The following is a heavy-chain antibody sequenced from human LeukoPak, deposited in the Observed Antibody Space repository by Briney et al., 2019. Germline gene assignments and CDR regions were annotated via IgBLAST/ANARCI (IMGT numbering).Heavy chain of an antibody. Sequence: PGGSLRLSCAASGFTFSSHAMSWVRQAAGKGLEWVSTISDSGVSTYYADSVKGRFTISRDNSKNTLYMQMNSLRAGDTAVYYCAKGSGINHYHWIDPWGQGTLVTVSS. CDR1: GFTFSSHA. CDR2: ISDSGVST. CDR3: AKGSGINHYHWIDP. V-gene: IGHV3-23*01. D-gene: IGHD1-14*01. J-gene: IGHJ5*02.